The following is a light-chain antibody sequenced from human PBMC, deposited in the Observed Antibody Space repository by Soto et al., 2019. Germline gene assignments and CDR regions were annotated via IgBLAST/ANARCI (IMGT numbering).Light chain of an antibody. CDR2: RAS. CDR3: QQYNQGPGT. CDR1: QSITNN. J-gene: IGKJ3*01. V-gene: IGKV3-15*01. Sequence: EMLRAQSRESVAVPGGGRATLSCMASQSITNNLAWYQHKPGQAPRLLIYRASARATGIPARFSGSGSGTEFTLTMHSLQSEDSAVHYCQQYNQGPGTCGPGTKRDIK.